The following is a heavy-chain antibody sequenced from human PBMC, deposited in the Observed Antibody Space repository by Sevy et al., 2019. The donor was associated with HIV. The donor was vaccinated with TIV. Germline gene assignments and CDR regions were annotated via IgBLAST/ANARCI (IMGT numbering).Heavy chain of an antibody. V-gene: IGHV4-59*01. CDR2: LYYSGIT. Sequence: SETLSLTCTVSGDSISSYYWSWIRQPPGKGLEWIGYLYYSGITNYNPSLKSRVTISGDTSKNQFSLKLSSVTAADTXXXXXXXXXAYYFDYWGQGTLVTVSS. J-gene: IGHJ4*02. CDR3: XXXXAYYFDY. CDR1: GDSISSYY.